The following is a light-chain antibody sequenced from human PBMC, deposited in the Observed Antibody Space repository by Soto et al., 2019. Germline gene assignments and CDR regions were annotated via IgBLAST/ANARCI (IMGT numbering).Light chain of an antibody. CDR1: KLGDKY. CDR3: QAWDRSTGV. Sequence: SYELTQPPSVSVSPGQTASITCSGGKLGDKYACWYQQKPGQSPVLVIYQDSKRPSGIPERFSGSNSGNTATLTNSGTQAMDEADYYCQAWDRSTGVFGTGTKVTVL. CDR2: QDS. J-gene: IGLJ1*01. V-gene: IGLV3-1*01.